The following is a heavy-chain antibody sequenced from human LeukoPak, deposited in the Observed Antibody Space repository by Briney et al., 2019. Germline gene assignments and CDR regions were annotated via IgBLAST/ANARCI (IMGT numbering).Heavy chain of an antibody. Sequence: ASVKVSCKASGYTFTGYYMHWVRQAPGQGLEWMGWINTNTGNPTYAQGFTGRFVFSLDTSVSTAYLQISSLKAEDTAVYYCARDDPVTAAADPYYFDYWGQGTLVTVSS. CDR1: GYTFTGYY. CDR3: ARDDPVTAAADPYYFDY. D-gene: IGHD6-13*01. J-gene: IGHJ4*02. CDR2: INTNTGNP. V-gene: IGHV7-4-1*02.